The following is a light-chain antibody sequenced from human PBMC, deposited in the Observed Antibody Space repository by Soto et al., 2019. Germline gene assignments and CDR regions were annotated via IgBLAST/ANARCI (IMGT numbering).Light chain of an antibody. J-gene: IGLJ2*01. CDR1: SSDVGGYNY. Sequence: QCVLTQPPSASGSPGQSVTISCTGTSSDVGGYNYVSWYQQHPGKAPKLMIYEVSKRPSGVPDRFSGSKSGNTASLTVSGLQAEDEADYYCSSYAGSNNLVVFGGGTKLTVL. V-gene: IGLV2-8*01. CDR2: EVS. CDR3: SSYAGSNNLVV.